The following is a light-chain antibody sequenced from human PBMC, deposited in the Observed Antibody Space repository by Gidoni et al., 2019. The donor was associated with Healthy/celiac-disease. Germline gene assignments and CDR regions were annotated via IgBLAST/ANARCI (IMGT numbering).Light chain of an antibody. V-gene: IGLV1-36*01. CDR2: YDD. CDR1: SSNIGNNA. J-gene: IGLJ3*02. Sequence: QSVLTQPPSVSEAPGRGVTISCSGSSSNIGNNAVNWYQQLPGKAPKLLIYYDDLLPSGVSDRFSGSKSGTSASLAISGLQSEDEADYYCAAWDDSLNGPVFGGGTKLTVL. CDR3: AAWDDSLNGPV.